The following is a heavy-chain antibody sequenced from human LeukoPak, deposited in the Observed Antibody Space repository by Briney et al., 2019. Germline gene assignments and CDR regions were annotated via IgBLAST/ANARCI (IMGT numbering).Heavy chain of an antibody. Sequence: SETLSLTCAVSGGSISSGGYSWSWIRQPPGKGLEWIGYIYHSGSTYYNPSLKSRVTISVDRSKNQFSLKLSSVTAADTAVYYCARSAAGRDLVFDYWGQGTLVTVSS. D-gene: IGHD6-13*01. CDR2: IYHSGST. CDR1: GGSISSGGYS. CDR3: ARSAAGRDLVFDY. V-gene: IGHV4-30-2*01. J-gene: IGHJ4*02.